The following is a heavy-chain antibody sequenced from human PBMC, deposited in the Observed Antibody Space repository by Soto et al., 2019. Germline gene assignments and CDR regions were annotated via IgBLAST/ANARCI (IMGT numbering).Heavy chain of an antibody. V-gene: IGHV3-15*01. CDR1: GFTFSNAW. CDR2: IKSKTDGGTT. Sequence: EVQLVESGGGLVKPGGSLRLSCAASGFTFSNAWMSWVRQAPGKGLEWVGRIKSKTDGGTTDYAAPVKGRFTISRDDSKNTLYLQMNSLKNEDTAVYYCIPTGYSSNWYGGYYWGQGTLVTVSS. CDR3: IPTGYSSNWYGGYY. J-gene: IGHJ4*02. D-gene: IGHD6-13*01.